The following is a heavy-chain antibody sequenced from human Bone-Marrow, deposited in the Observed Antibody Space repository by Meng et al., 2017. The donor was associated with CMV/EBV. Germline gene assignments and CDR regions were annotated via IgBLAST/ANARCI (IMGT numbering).Heavy chain of an antibody. V-gene: IGHV4-4*02. CDR3: ARNHGKSDFDY. D-gene: IGHD1-14*01. CDR1: GGSISGSDW. CDR2: ISHSGST. Sequence: LTCAVFGGSISGSDWWPWVRQPPGKRLEWIGEISHSGSTNYTPSLKSRVTISVDKSKNQFSLKVSSVTAADTAVYYCARNHGKSDFDYWGQGTLVTVSS. J-gene: IGHJ4*02.